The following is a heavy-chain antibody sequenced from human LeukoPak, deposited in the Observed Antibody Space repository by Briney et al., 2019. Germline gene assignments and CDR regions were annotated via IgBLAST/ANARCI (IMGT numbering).Heavy chain of an antibody. J-gene: IGHJ4*02. D-gene: IGHD1-26*01. CDR1: GFTVSSNY. Sequence: GGSLRLSCAASGFTVSSNYMSWVRQAPGKGLEWVPVIYSGGSTYYADSVKGRFTISRDNSKNTLYLQMNSLRAEDTAVYYCAKDMGSGSYVYWGQGTLVTVSS. CDR3: AKDMGSGSYVY. CDR2: IYSGGST. V-gene: IGHV3-66*01.